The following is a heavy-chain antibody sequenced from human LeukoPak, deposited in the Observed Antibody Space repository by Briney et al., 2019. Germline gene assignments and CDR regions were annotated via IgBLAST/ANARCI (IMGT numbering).Heavy chain of an antibody. Sequence: GGSLRLSCATSGFTFSSYAMSWVRQAPGKGLEWVSAISGSGGSTYYADSVKGRFTISRDNSKNTLYLQMNSLRAEDTAVYYCASFFAPKKSHSDDSSSWSTGYYYGMDVWGQGTTVTVSS. J-gene: IGHJ6*02. CDR1: GFTFSSYA. CDR3: ASFFAPKKSHSDDSSSWSTGYYYGMDV. V-gene: IGHV3-23*01. CDR2: ISGSGGST. D-gene: IGHD6-13*01.